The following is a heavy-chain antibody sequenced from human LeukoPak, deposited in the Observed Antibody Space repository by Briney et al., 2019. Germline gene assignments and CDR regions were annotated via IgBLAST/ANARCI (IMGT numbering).Heavy chain of an antibody. CDR3: AGRWQPAIGAFDI. Sequence: SETLSLTCTVSGGSISSGSYYWSRIRQPAGKGLEWIGRNYTSGSTNYNPSLKSRVTISVDTSKNQFSLKLSSVTAADTAVYYCAGRWQPAIGAFDIWGQGTMVTVSS. J-gene: IGHJ3*02. CDR1: GGSISSGSYY. V-gene: IGHV4-61*02. D-gene: IGHD4-23*01. CDR2: NYTSGST.